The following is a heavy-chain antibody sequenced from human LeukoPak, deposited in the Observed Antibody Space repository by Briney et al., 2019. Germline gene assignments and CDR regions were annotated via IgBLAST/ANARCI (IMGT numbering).Heavy chain of an antibody. CDR1: GFTFSSYS. D-gene: IGHD2-2*02. Sequence: PGGSLRLSCAASGFTFSSYSMNWVRQAPGKGLEWVSYISSSSSTIYYADSVKGRFTISRDNAKNSLYLQMNSLRAEDTAVYYCARAIIPTFFYFDYWGQGTLVTVSS. J-gene: IGHJ4*02. V-gene: IGHV3-48*01. CDR3: ARAIIPTFFYFDY. CDR2: ISSSSSTI.